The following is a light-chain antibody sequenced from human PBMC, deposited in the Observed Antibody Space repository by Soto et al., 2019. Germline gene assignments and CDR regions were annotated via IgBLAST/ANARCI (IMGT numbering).Light chain of an antibody. V-gene: IGKV1-5*03. Sequence: DIQMTQSPSTLSASVVDRGTITCRASQSISSWLAWYQQKPGKGPELLLYKACSFDSGGASRFSGSGSGTEFTLTISSLQPHHFATYYCQQHNSYSPLTFGGGTKVDI. CDR1: QSISSW. CDR3: QQHNSYSPLT. CDR2: KAC. J-gene: IGKJ4*01.